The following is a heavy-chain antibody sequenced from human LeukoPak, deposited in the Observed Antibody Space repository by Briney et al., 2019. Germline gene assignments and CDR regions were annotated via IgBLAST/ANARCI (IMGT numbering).Heavy chain of an antibody. CDR3: ARSRALYGFDY. J-gene: IGHJ4*02. D-gene: IGHD2/OR15-2a*01. CDR2: ISSSSSYI. CDR1: GFTFSSYC. Sequence: GGSLRLSCAASGFTFSSYCMNWVRQAPGKGLEWVSSISSSSSYIYYADSVKGRFTISRDNAKNSLYLQMNSLRAEDTAVYYCARSRALYGFDYWGQGTLVTVSS. V-gene: IGHV3-21*01.